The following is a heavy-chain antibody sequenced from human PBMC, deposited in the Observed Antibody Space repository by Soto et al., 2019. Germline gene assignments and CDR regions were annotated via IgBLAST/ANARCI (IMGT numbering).Heavy chain of an antibody. V-gene: IGHV4-39*01. J-gene: IGHJ6*02. CDR3: ASQIWFGDLPNYYYAMDV. Sequence: SETLCLTCTVSGGFISSGSYYWGWIRQPPGKGLEWIGSIYYSGSTYYNPSLKSRVTISVDTSKNQFSRKLSSLTAADPAVYYCASQIWFGDLPNYYYAMDVWGQGTTVTVSS. CDR2: IYYSGST. D-gene: IGHD3-10*01. CDR1: GGFISSGSYY.